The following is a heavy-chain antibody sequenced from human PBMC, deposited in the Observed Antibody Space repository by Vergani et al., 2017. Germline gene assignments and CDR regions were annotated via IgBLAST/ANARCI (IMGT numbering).Heavy chain of an antibody. Sequence: EVQLVESGGGLVQPGRSLRLSCAASGFTVSSNYMSWVRQAPGKGLEWVSVIYSGGSTYYADSVKGRFTISRDNSKNTLYLQMNSLRAEDTAVYYCAKDLGSYYSSPPYGMDVWGQGTTVTVSS. CDR2: IYSGGST. CDR1: GFTVSSNY. J-gene: IGHJ6*02. V-gene: IGHV3-66*01. CDR3: AKDLGSYYSSPPYGMDV. D-gene: IGHD4-11*01.